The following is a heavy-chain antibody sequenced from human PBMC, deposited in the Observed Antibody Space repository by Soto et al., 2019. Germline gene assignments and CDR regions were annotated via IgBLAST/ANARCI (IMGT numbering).Heavy chain of an antibody. CDR3: ARGHSTDCSNGVCSFFYNHEMDV. CDR1: GYTFTSYD. CDR2: MNPNSGNT. D-gene: IGHD2-8*01. Sequence: GASVKVSCKASGYTFTSYDINWVRQATGQGIEWMGWMNPNSGNTGYAQKFQGRVTMTRNTSISTAYMELSSLRSEDTAVYYCARGHSTDCSNGVCSFFYNHEMDVWGQGTTVTVSS. J-gene: IGHJ6*02. V-gene: IGHV1-8*01.